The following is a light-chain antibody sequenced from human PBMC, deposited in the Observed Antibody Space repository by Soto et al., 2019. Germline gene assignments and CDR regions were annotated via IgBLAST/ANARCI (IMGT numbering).Light chain of an antibody. CDR3: QHFGNSLWT. Sequence: EIVMTQSPATLSVSPGERATLSCRASQSVSSNLAWYQQKSGQAPRLLIYGASSRAIHTPDRFSGSGSGTDFTLTISGLEPEDFAVYYCQHFGNSLWTFGQGTKVEI. CDR2: GAS. CDR1: QSVSSN. J-gene: IGKJ1*01. V-gene: IGKV3D-15*01.